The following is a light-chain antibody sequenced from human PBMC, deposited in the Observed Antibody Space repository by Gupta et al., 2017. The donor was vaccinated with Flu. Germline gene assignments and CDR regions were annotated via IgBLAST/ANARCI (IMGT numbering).Light chain of an antibody. CDR2: GAS. CDR1: QSVNSN. Sequence: EIVMTQSPGTLSVSPGERATLSCRASQSVNSNLAWYQQKPGQAPRLLIYGASTRDTGIPARFSVSGSGTEFTLTISSRQSEDFAVYYCQQYDNWPPLTFGGGTKVEIK. CDR3: QQYDNWPPLT. J-gene: IGKJ4*01. V-gene: IGKV3-15*01.